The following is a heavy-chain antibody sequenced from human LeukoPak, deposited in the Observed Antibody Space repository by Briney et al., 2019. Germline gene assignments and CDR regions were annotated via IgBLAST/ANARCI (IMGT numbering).Heavy chain of an antibody. J-gene: IGHJ6*03. V-gene: IGHV4-31*03. CDR1: GGSISSGGHY. CDR3: ARFTAYSYYMDV. CDR2: IYYSGST. Sequence: SQTLSLTCTVSGGSISSGGHYWSWIRQHPGKGLEWIGYIYYSGSTNYNPFLKSRVTMSVDTSKNQFSLNLSSVTAADTAVVYCARFTAYSYYMDVWGKGTTVTVSS.